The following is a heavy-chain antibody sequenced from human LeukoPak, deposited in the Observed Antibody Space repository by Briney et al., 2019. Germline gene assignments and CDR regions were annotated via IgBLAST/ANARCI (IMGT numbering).Heavy chain of an antibody. V-gene: IGHV1-2*02. D-gene: IGHD3-16*01. Sequence: ASVKVSSNAYAYTFSGYYLHWVRHAPRQGLEWMGWISPTSGGTNYAQKFQGRVTMTRDTSIGTAYMELSRLRSDDTALYYCAGYHDDSYDYWGQGTLVTVSS. CDR3: AGYHDDSYDY. CDR2: ISPTSGGT. CDR1: AYTFSGYY. J-gene: IGHJ4*02.